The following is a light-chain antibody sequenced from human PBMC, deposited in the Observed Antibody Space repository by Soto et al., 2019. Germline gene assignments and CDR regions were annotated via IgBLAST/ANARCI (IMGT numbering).Light chain of an antibody. Sequence: DIQMTQSPSTLSASVGDRVTITCRASQSISNLLAWYQQKPGQAPKLLIYDASSLESGVPSRFSGSGSGTEFTLTISGLQPDDFASYYCQQYNSYWTFGQGTKVDIK. CDR1: QSISNL. CDR3: QQYNSYWT. J-gene: IGKJ1*01. V-gene: IGKV1-5*01. CDR2: DAS.